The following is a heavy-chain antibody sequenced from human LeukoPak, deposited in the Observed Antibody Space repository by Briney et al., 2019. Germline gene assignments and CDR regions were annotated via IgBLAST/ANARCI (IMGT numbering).Heavy chain of an antibody. J-gene: IGHJ6*02. CDR3: ARTEKSDSLSYFYGMDV. D-gene: IGHD2-21*02. Sequence: GGSLRLSCAASEFTFSYYWMSWVRQAPGKGLEWVANIKHDGGVEYYVDSVKGRLTISRDNAKNSVYLQMNGLRGEDTAVYYCARTEKSDSLSYFYGMDVWGQGTTVTVSS. CDR1: EFTFSYYW. CDR2: IKHDGGVE. V-gene: IGHV3-7*01.